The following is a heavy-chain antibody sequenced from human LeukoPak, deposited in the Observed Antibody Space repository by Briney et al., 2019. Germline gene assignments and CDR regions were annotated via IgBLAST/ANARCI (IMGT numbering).Heavy chain of an antibody. D-gene: IGHD3-22*01. CDR3: AISYDSSGYYFDY. CDR1: GFTFNSHA. CDR2: ISYDGSIK. J-gene: IGHJ4*02. Sequence: GGSLRLSCAASGFTFNSHAMHWVRQAPGKGLEWVAFISYDGSIKYYADSVKGRFTISRDNSKNTLYLQMNSLRAEDTAVYYCAISYDSSGYYFDYWGQGTLVTVSS. V-gene: IGHV3-30*14.